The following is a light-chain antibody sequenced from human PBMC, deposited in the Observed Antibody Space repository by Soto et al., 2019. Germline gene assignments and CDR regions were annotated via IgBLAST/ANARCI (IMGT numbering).Light chain of an antibody. CDR3: QQTYSDFS. CDR1: QTISTY. V-gene: IGKV1-39*01. J-gene: IGKJ4*01. Sequence: DIQLTQYPSSLSASVGDTVTITCRASQTISTYLLWYHQKPGRAPNLLIYNASTLHSGVPSKFSGSGSGTDFTLTISGLQPEDFATYHCQQTYSDFSFGGGTKVE. CDR2: NAS.